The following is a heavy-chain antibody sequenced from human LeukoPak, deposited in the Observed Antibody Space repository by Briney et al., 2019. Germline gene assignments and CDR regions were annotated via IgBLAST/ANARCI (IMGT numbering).Heavy chain of an antibody. CDR2: IRHDGSNK. V-gene: IGHV3-30*02. D-gene: IGHD3-3*01. J-gene: IGHJ4*02. CDR1: GFTFRSYG. CDR3: AKDSPPTSEWLPDY. Sequence: PGGSLRLSCEASGFTFRSYGMHWVRQAPGKGLEWVAFIRHDGSNKYYADSVKGRFTISRDNSKSALFVHMDTVRADDTAFYYCAKDSPPTSEWLPDYWGQGTLVSISS.